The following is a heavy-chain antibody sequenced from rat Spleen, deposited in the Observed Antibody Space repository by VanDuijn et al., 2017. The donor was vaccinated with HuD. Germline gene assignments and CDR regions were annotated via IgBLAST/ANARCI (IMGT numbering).Heavy chain of an antibody. Sequence: EVQLVESDGGLVQPGRSLKLSCAASGFTFSDYGMAWVRQAPTTGLEWVATISYGDSSGHSSTYYRDSVKVRFTISRANAKSTLNLQMDSLRSEDTATYYCARRHYGYTDYFDYWGQGVMVTVSS. CDR1: GFTFSDYG. CDR2: ISYGDSSGHSST. J-gene: IGHJ2*01. D-gene: IGHD1-9*01. V-gene: IGHV5-29*01. CDR3: ARRHYGYTDYFDY.